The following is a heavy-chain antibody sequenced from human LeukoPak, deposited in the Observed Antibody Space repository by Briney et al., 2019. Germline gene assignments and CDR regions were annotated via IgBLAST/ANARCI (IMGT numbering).Heavy chain of an antibody. V-gene: IGHV3-48*03. CDR1: GFTFSSYE. D-gene: IGHD1-1*01. J-gene: IGHJ4*01. CDR2: ISRSGSLI. CDR3: AREGAWNDLDF. Sequence: GGSLRLSCAASGFTFSSYEMNWVRQAPGKGLEWVSYISRSGSLIHYADSVKGRFTFSRDNAQNSLYLQMNSLRGEDTAVYYCAREGAWNDLDFWGQGTLVTVSS.